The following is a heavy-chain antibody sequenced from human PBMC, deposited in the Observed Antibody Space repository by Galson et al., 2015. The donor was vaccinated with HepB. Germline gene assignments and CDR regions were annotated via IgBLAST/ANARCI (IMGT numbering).Heavy chain of an antibody. Sequence: SVKVSCKASGYTFTNYDIHWVRQAPGQRLEWMALINAGNGDTKYSQRFQARVTVTRDTSASTPHMELSGLTSEDTALYYCARIDCTGTSCYFYYFDYWGQGTLVTVSS. CDR2: INAGNGDT. D-gene: IGHD2-2*01. CDR1: GYTFTNYD. CDR3: ARIDCTGTSCYFYYFDY. V-gene: IGHV1-3*01. J-gene: IGHJ4*02.